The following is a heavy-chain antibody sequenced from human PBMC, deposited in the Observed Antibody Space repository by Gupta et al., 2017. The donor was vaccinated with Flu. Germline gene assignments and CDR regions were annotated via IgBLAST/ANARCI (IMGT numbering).Heavy chain of an antibody. V-gene: IGHV1-69-2*01. CDR2: VDPEDGET. J-gene: IGHJ6*02. CDR3: ATRRGYSGSYYYYYGMDV. Sequence: HWGQQAPGKGLEWRGLVDPEDGETIYAEKCQGRVTITADTSTDTAYMELSSLRSEDTAVYYCATRRGYSGSYYYYYGMDVWGQGTTVTVSS. D-gene: IGHD1-26*01.